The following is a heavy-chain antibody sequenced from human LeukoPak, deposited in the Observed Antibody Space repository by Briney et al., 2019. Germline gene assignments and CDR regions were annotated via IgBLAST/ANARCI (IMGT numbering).Heavy chain of an antibody. CDR1: GGSISSYY. Sequence: SETLSLTCTVSGGSISSYYWSWIRQPAGKGLEWIGRIYTSGSTNYNPSLKSRVTMSVNTSKNQFSLKLSSVTAADTAVYYCARLEIAAAGNRWFDPWGRGTLVTVSS. CDR2: IYTSGST. D-gene: IGHD6-13*01. V-gene: IGHV4-4*07. J-gene: IGHJ5*02. CDR3: ARLEIAAAGNRWFDP.